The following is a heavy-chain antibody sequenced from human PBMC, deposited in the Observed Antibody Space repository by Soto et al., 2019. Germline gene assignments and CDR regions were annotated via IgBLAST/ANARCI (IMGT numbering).Heavy chain of an antibody. Sequence: GGSLRLSGAASGFTFSSYWMSWVRQAPGKGLEWVANIKQDGSGKYYVDSVKGRFTISRDNAKNSLYLQMNSLRAEDTAVYYCARVRTSGYDPYYFDYWGQGTLVTVSS. D-gene: IGHD5-12*01. CDR3: ARVRTSGYDPYYFDY. V-gene: IGHV3-7*01. J-gene: IGHJ4*02. CDR2: IKQDGSGK. CDR1: GFTFSSYW.